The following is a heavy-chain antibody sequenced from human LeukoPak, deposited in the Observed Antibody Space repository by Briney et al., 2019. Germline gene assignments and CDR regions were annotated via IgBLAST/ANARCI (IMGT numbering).Heavy chain of an antibody. D-gene: IGHD5-24*01. CDR2: ISSGSTTI. CDR3: AKGGNYNSYYYYMDV. J-gene: IGHJ6*03. CDR1: GFTFSSYS. Sequence: GGSLRLSCTASGFTFSSYSMNGVRQAPGKGLEWVSYISSGSTTIYYADSVKGRFTISRDNAKNSLYLQMNSLRAEDTAVYYCAKGGNYNSYYYYMDVWGKGTTVTVSS. V-gene: IGHV3-48*04.